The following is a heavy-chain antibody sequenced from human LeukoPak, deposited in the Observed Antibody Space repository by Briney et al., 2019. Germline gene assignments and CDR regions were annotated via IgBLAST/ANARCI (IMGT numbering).Heavy chain of an antibody. Sequence: PSETLSLTCAVSGYSISSGYYWGWIRQPPGKGLEWIGTIYHSGSSYYNPSLKSRVTISVDTSKNQFSLRLTSVTAADTAVYFCARLSEIFCEGGSCLTFSASGGQGPLVTVSS. CDR1: GYSISSGYY. CDR3: ARLSEIFCEGGSCLTFSAS. D-gene: IGHD2-15*01. CDR2: IYHSGSS. J-gene: IGHJ4*02. V-gene: IGHV4-38-2*01.